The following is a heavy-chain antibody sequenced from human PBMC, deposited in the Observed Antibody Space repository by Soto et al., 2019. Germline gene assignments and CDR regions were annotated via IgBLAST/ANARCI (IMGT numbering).Heavy chain of an antibody. D-gene: IGHD2-8*01. J-gene: IGHJ4*02. V-gene: IGHV3-21*01. Sequence: GSLRLSCAASGFTFSSYSMNWVRQAPGKGLEWVSSISSSSSYIYYADSVKGRFTISRDNAKNSLYLQMNSLRAEDTAVYYCARSRDGYNGDYFDYWGQGTLVTVS. CDR2: ISSSSSYI. CDR3: ARSRDGYNGDYFDY. CDR1: GFTFSSYS.